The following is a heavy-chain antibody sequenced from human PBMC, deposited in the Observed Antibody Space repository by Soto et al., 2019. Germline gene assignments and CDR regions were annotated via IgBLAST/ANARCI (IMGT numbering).Heavy chain of an antibody. Sequence: EVQVVESGGGLVQPGGSLRLSCAASGFPFSNYGMNWVRQAPGKGLEWLSYIDSSGNHINYADSVKGRFTISRDNAENSLFLHMNSLRAEDTAFYYCASERPIGNHDAFDIWGRGTLVTVSS. CDR2: IDSSGNHI. CDR1: GFPFSNYG. CDR3: ASERPIGNHDAFDI. V-gene: IGHV3-48*03. D-gene: IGHD3-10*01. J-gene: IGHJ3*02.